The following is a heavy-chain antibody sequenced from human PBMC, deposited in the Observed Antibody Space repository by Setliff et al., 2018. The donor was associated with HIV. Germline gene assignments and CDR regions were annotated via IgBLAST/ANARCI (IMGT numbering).Heavy chain of an antibody. Sequence: ASVKVSCKVSGYSLTELSIHWVRQAPGEGLEWMGGFDPEDDEAVYAEKFQGRVTMTEDTSTDTAYMALSSLRSEDTAMYYCATSGFYDILTGPTPGVFDIWGQGTMVTVS. CDR2: FDPEDDEA. CDR1: GYSLTELS. V-gene: IGHV1-24*01. D-gene: IGHD3-9*01. J-gene: IGHJ3*02. CDR3: ATSGFYDILTGPTPGVFDI.